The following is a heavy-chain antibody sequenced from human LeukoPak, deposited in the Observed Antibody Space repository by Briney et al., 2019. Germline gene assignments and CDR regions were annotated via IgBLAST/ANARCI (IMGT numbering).Heavy chain of an antibody. CDR1: GFTFSQYD. D-gene: IGHD2/OR15-2a*01. V-gene: IGHV3-30*18. CDR2: ISTDVSHK. Sequence: GGSLRLSRAASGFTFSQYDMHWVRQAPGKGLEWVAVISTDVSHKYYADYVEGRFTISRDNSRNTMYLQMNSLRPEDTAIYYCANRLNNAFEMWGQGTMVTVSS. J-gene: IGHJ3*02. CDR3: ANRLNNAFEM.